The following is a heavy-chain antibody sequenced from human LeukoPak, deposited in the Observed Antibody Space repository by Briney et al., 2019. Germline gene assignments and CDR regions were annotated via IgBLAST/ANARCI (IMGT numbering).Heavy chain of an antibody. D-gene: IGHD3-22*01. CDR2: IYYSGST. V-gene: IGHV4-39*02. J-gene: IGHJ3*02. Sequence: PSETLSLTCTVSGGSISSSSYYWGWIRQPPGKGLEWIGSIYYSGSTYYNPSLKSRVTISVDTSKNQFSLKLSSVTAADTAVYYCAKETYYDSSGYYYPGAFDIWGQGTMVTVSS. CDR3: AKETYYDSSGYYYPGAFDI. CDR1: GGSISSSSYY.